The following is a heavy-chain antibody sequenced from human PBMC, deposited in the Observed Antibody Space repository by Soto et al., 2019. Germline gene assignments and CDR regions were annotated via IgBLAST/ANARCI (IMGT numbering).Heavy chain of an antibody. Sequence: QVQLVQSGAEVRRPGSSVTVSCKTARDTFSSYAITWVRRAPGQGLEWMGGIIPILGTTKYAQKFQGRVTMTADESTSTAYMELSSVRSEDRAVYYCGAGGRAGYIKWCQGTQVTVSS. CDR3: GAGGRAGYIK. D-gene: IGHD5-12*01. V-gene: IGHV1-69*01. CDR2: IIPILGTT. J-gene: IGHJ4*02. CDR1: RDTFSSYA.